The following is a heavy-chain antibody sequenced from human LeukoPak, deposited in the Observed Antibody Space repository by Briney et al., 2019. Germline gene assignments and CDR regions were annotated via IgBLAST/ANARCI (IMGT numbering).Heavy chain of an antibody. V-gene: IGHV4-30-2*01. CDR3: ASSRAMDTAMVT. D-gene: IGHD5-18*01. CDR2: IYHSGST. Sequence: SETLSLTCAVYGGSISSGGYSWSWIQQPPGKGLEWIGYIYHSGSTYYNPSLKSRVTISVDRSKSQFSLKLSSVTAADTAVYYCASSRAMDTAMVTWGQGTLVTVSS. CDR1: GGSISSGGYS. J-gene: IGHJ5*02.